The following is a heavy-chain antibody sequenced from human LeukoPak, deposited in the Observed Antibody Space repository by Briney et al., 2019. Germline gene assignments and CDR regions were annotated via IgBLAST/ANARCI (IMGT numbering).Heavy chain of an antibody. J-gene: IGHJ6*03. CDR3: ARLAAAGRYYYYYYYMDV. V-gene: IGHV4-4*07. D-gene: IGHD6-13*01. CDR1: GGSISSYY. CDR2: IYTSGST. Sequence: PSETLSLTCTVSGGSISSYYWSWIRQPAGKGLEWIGRIYTSGSTNYNPSLKSRVTMSVDTSKNQFSLKLSSVTAADTAVYYCARLAAAGRYYYYYYYMDVWGKGTTVTISS.